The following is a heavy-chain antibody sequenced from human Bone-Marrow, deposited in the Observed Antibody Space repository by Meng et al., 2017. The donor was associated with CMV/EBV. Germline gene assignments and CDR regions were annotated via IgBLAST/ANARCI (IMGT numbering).Heavy chain of an antibody. J-gene: IGHJ4*02. CDR2: IKQDGSEK. V-gene: IGHV3-7*02. D-gene: IGHD5-12*01. CDR1: GFTFSGSD. CDR3: ARGYINIVI. Sequence: LSLTCAASGFTFSGSDMHWVRQASGKGLEWVANIKQDGSEKYYVDSVEGRFTISRDNAKNSLYLQMNSLRAEDTAVYYCARGYINIVIWGQGTLVTVSS.